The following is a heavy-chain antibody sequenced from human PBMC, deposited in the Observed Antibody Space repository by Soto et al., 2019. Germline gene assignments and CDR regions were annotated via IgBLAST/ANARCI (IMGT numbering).Heavy chain of an antibody. CDR3: AHTVAAAGSSYYYYYYGLDV. CDR1: GFSLSISGVG. D-gene: IGHD6-13*01. CDR2: IYWDDDK. J-gene: IGHJ6*02. Sequence: QITLKESGPTLVKPTQTLTLTCTFSGFSLSISGVGVAWIRQPPGKALEWLALIYWDDDKRYSPSLKSRLTITKDTSKDQVVLTMTNMAPEDTATYYCAHTVAAAGSSYYYYYYGLDVWGQGTTVTVSS. V-gene: IGHV2-5*02.